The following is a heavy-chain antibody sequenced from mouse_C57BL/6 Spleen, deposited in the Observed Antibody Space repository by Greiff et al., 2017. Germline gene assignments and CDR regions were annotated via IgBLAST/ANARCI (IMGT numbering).Heavy chain of an antibody. CDR3: ARSFDY. V-gene: IGHV1-4*01. CDR1: GYTFTSYT. CDR2: LNPSSGYT. Sequence: QVQLLQSGAELARPGASVKMSCKASGYTFTSYTMHWVQQRPGPGLAWIGSLNPSSGYTKYNQKFKDKATLTADKSSSTAYMQLSSLTSEDSAVYYCARSFDYWGKGTTLTVSS. J-gene: IGHJ2*01.